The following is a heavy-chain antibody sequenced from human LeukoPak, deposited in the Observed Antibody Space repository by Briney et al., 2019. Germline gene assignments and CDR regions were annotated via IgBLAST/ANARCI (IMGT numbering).Heavy chain of an antibody. CDR2: IYYSGST. V-gene: IGHV4-39*07. D-gene: IGHD4-23*01. J-gene: IGHJ4*02. CDR1: GGSISSSSYY. CDR3: ARGHKTVTVGFDY. Sequence: SETLSLTCIVSGGSISSSSYYWGWIRQPPGKGLEWIGSIYYSGSTYYNPSLKSRVTISVDTSKNQFSLKLSSVTAADTAVYYCARGHKTVTVGFDYWGQGTLVTVSS.